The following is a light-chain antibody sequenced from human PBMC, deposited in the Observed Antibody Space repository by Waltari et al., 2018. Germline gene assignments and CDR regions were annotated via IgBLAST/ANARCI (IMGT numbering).Light chain of an antibody. J-gene: IGKJ2*01. CDR1: QSVSSDY. V-gene: IGKV3-20*01. CDR3: QQYGSSPPKYT. Sequence: EIVSTQSPGTLSLSPGASTTLSCSASQSVSSDYLGWYQQKPGQAPRLLLYGPSNRATCVPDRFSGSGSGTAFTLTISKLEPEDLAVYDCQQYGSSPPKYTFGQGTKLEI. CDR2: GPS.